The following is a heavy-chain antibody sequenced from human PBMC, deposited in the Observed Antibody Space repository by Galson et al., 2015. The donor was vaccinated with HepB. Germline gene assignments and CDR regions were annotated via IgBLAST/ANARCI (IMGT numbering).Heavy chain of an antibody. J-gene: IGHJ6*02. Sequence: SLRLSCAASGFTFSSYSMNWVRQAPGKGLEWVSSISSSSSYIYYADSVKGRFTISRDNAKNSLYLQMNSLRAEDTAVYYCARVRSTMVRGSSSYGMDVWGQGTTVTVSS. V-gene: IGHV3-21*01. CDR3: ARVRSTMVRGSSSYGMDV. D-gene: IGHD3-10*01. CDR1: GFTFSSYS. CDR2: ISSSSSYI.